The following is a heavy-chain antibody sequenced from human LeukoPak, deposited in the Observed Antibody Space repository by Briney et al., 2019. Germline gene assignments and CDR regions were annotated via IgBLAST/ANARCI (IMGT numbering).Heavy chain of an antibody. J-gene: IGHJ4*02. V-gene: IGHV3-11*03. Sequence: GGSLRLSCAAPGFTFSDYYTNWIRQAPGKGLEWVSYISGSGSGANYADSVKGRFTISRDNAKNSLYLQMNSLGAEDTAMYYCARGLTTVTSLASYWGQGTLVTVSS. D-gene: IGHD4-17*01. CDR2: ISGSGSGA. CDR1: GFTFSDYY. CDR3: ARGLTTVTSLASY.